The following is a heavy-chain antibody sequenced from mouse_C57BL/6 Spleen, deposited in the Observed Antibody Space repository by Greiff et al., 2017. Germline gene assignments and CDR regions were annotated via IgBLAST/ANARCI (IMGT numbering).Heavy chain of an antibody. J-gene: IGHJ2*01. CDR1: GYTFTDYY. D-gene: IGHD2-4*01. CDR2: IYPGSGNT. V-gene: IGHV1-76*01. Sequence: VQGVESGAELVRPGASVKLSCKASGYTFTDYYINWVKQRPGQGLEWIARIYPGSGNTYYHEKFKGKATLTAEKSSSTAYMQLSSLTSEDSAVYFCAREDYDRYYFDYWGQGTTLTVSS. CDR3: AREDYDRYYFDY.